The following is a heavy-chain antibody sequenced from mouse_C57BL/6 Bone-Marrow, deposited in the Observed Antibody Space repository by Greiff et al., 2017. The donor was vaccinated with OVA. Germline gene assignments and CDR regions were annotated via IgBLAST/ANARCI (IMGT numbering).Heavy chain of an antibody. Sequence: QVQLQQPGAELVKPGASVKMSCKASGYTFNRDWTTSVPPSPLQVLEWILDIYPGSASTNYNEKFKSKATLTVDTSSSTAYMQLSSLTSEDSAVYYCALLWLRRGFADWGQGTLVTVSA. V-gene: IGHV1-55*01. CDR2: IYPGSAST. CDR3: ALLWLRRGFAD. CDR1: GYTFNRDW. D-gene: IGHD2-2*01. J-gene: IGHJ3*01.